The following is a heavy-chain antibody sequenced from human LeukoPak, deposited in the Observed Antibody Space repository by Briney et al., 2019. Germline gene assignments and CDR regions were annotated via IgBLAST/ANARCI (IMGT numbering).Heavy chain of an antibody. V-gene: IGHV3-21*01. J-gene: IGHJ4*02. CDR2: ISSSSTYM. D-gene: IGHD6-13*01. Sequence: GGSLRLSCAASGFTFSDYSMNWVRQAPGKGLEWVSSISSSSTYMYYTDSVKGRFTISRDNAKNSLFLHMNSLRAEDTAVYYCARERGAGLSSSWVDYWGQGTLVTVSS. CDR1: GFTFSDYS. CDR3: ARERGAGLSSSWVDY.